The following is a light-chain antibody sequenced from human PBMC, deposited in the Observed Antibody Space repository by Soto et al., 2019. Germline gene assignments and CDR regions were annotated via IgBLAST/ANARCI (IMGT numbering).Light chain of an antibody. CDR3: QKYNRAPLT. J-gene: IGKJ4*01. CDR1: QDINNF. Sequence: DIQMTQSPSSLSASVGERVTITCRASQDINNFLAWYQQEPGKVPRLLIYAASTLHTGVPSRFGGSGSGTEFTLTISSLQPEDVASYYCQKYNRAPLTFGGGTKVEIK. V-gene: IGKV1-27*01. CDR2: AAS.